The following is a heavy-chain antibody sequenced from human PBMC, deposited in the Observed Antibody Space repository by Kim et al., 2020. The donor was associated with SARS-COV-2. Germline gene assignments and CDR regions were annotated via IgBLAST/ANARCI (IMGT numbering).Heavy chain of an antibody. J-gene: IGHJ5*02. CDR2: IYYSGST. Sequence: SETLSLTYTVSGGSISSYYWSWIRQPPGKGLEWIGYIYYSGSTNYNPSLKSRVTISVDTSKNQFSLKLSSVTAADTAVYYCARDERDSSGWANWFDPWGQGTLVTVSS. CDR1: GGSISSYY. D-gene: IGHD6-19*01. CDR3: ARDERDSSGWANWFDP. V-gene: IGHV4-59*13.